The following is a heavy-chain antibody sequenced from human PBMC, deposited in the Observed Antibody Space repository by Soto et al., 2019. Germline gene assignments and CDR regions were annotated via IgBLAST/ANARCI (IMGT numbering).Heavy chain of an antibody. Sequence: QLQESGPGLVKPSETLSLTCTDSGVLISSGSYFWGWIRQPPGKGLEWIGSAHSSGGTYYNPSLKIPLTISVHKSKNNFSLRLQSVTAADTAAYYCAELKVGATRDTDVDSLGQVKLVTVSS. J-gene: IGHJ4*02. V-gene: IGHV4-39*02. CDR2: AHSSGGT. CDR3: AELKVGATRDTDVDS. CDR1: GVLISSGSYF. D-gene: IGHD1-26*01.